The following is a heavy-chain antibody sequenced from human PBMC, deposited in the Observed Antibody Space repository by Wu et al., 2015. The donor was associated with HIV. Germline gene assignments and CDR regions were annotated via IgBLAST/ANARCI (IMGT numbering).Heavy chain of an antibody. Sequence: QVQLVQSGAEVKKPGSSVKVSCKASGGTFSTYTMNWVRQAPGQGLEWMGWISNYNGNTIYAQSLQGRVTLTTDSSTSTAYMELRTLTSDDTAVYYCARDLSQRAHYYMDVWGTGTTVIVSS. CDR3: ARDLSQRAHYYMDV. CDR2: ISNYNGNT. CDR1: GGTFSTYT. J-gene: IGHJ6*03. V-gene: IGHV1-18*01.